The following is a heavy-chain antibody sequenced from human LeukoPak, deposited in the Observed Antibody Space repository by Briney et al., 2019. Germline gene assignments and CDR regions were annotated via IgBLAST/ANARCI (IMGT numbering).Heavy chain of an antibody. CDR3: AKDRLRFLPRYYYGMDV. D-gene: IGHD4-17*01. CDR2: ISYDGSNK. V-gene: IGHV3-30*18. Sequence: GGSLRLSCAASGFTFSSYGMHWVRQAPGKGLEWVAVISYDGSNKYYADSVKGRFTISRDNSKNTLYLQMNSLRAEDTAVYYCAKDRLRFLPRYYYGMDVWGQGTTVTVSS. J-gene: IGHJ6*02. CDR1: GFTFSSYG.